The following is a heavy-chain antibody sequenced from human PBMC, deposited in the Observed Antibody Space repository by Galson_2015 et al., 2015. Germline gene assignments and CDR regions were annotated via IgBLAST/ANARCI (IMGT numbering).Heavy chain of an antibody. CDR2: VNSDGSST. D-gene: IGHD6-19*01. J-gene: IGHJ4*02. V-gene: IGHV3-74*01. CDR1: GFTFSSYW. CDR3: ARVVGSGWDFDY. Sequence: SLRLSCAVSGFTFSSYWMHWVRRVPGKGLVWVSRVNSDGSSTTYADSVKGRFTISRDNAKNTLYLQMNSLRAEDTAVYYCARVVGSGWDFDYWGQGTLVTVSS.